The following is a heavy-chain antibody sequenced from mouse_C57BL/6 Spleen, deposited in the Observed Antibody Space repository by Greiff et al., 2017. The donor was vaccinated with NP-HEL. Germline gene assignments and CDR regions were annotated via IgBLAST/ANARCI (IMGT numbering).Heavy chain of an antibody. Sequence: EVQLQQSGPELVKPGASVKIPCKASGYTFTDYNMDWVKQSHGKSLEWIGDINPNNVGTIYNQKFKGKATLTVDKSSSTAYMELRSLTSEDTAVYYCARFDTVVGGYFDYWGQGTTLTVSS. V-gene: IGHV1-18*01. CDR1: GYTFTDYN. CDR2: INPNNVGT. J-gene: IGHJ2*01. CDR3: ARFDTVVGGYFDY. D-gene: IGHD1-1*01.